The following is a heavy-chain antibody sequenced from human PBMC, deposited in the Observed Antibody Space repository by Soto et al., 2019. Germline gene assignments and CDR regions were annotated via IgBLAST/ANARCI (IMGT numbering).Heavy chain of an antibody. Sequence: GASVKVSCKASGYTFTSYDINWVRQATGQGLEWMGWMNPNSGNTGYAQKFQGRVTMTRNTSISTAYMELSSLRSEDTAVYYCARGLLWFGELSNWFDPWGQGTLVTVSS. J-gene: IGHJ5*02. CDR3: ARGLLWFGELSNWFDP. CDR2: MNPNSGNT. CDR1: GYTFTSYD. V-gene: IGHV1-8*01. D-gene: IGHD3-10*01.